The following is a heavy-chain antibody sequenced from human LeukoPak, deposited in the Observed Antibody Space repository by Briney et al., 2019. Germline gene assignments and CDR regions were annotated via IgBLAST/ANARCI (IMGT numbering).Heavy chain of an antibody. CDR2: FDPEDGET. Sequence: ASVKVSCKVSGYTLTELSMHWVRQAPGKGLEWMGGFDPEDGETIYAQKFQGRVTMTEDTSTDTAYMELSSLRSEDTAVYYCATRFTLGPFDYYGMDVWGQGTTVTVSS. CDR1: GYTLTELS. V-gene: IGHV1-24*01. CDR3: ATRFTLGPFDYYGMDV. D-gene: IGHD2/OR15-2a*01. J-gene: IGHJ6*02.